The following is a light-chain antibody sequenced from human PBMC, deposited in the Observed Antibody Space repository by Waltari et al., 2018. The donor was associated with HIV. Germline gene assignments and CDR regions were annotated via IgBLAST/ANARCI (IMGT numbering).Light chain of an antibody. CDR1: SSHIGNNY. CDR2: ENN. CDR3: GTWDGSLGSGV. J-gene: IGLJ2*01. Sequence: QSVLTQPPSVSAAPGQTVTISCSGSSSHIGNNYVSWYQQFPGAAPKLLIYENNKRTSGIPDRFAGSKSGTAATLGVTGLQTGDEADYYCGTWDGSLGSGVFGGGTKLTVL. V-gene: IGLV1-51*01.